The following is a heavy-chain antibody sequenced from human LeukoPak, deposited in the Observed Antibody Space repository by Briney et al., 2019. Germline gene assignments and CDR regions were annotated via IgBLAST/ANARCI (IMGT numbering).Heavy chain of an antibody. V-gene: IGHV4-39*07. CDR3: ARVVAATPNYYYYYMDV. J-gene: IGHJ6*03. CDR1: GGSISSSIYY. Sequence: PSETLSLTCIVSGGSISSSIYYWAWVRQPPGKGLEWIGTVFYNGATQYSPSLRSRVTISIDTSTNQFSLKLSSVTAADTAVYYCARVVAATPNYYYYYMDVWGRGTTVTVSS. D-gene: IGHD2-15*01. CDR2: VFYNGAT.